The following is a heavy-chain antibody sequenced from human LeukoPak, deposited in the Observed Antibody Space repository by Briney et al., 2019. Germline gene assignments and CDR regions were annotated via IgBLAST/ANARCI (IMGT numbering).Heavy chain of an antibody. CDR3: ARERSGPYDAFDI. CDR1: GYSISSGYY. D-gene: IGHD2-15*01. Sequence: SETLSLTCTVSGYSISSGYYWGWIRQPAGKGLEWIGRIYTSGSTNYNPSLKSRVTMSVDTSKNQFSLKLSSVTAADTAVYHCARERSGPYDAFDIWGQGTMVTVSS. V-gene: IGHV4-4*07. J-gene: IGHJ3*02. CDR2: IYTSGST.